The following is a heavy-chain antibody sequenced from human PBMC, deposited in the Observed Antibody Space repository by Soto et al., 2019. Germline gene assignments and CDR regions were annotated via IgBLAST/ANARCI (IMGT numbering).Heavy chain of an antibody. V-gene: IGHV1-24*01. CDR2: FDPEDGET. D-gene: IGHD3-9*01. CDR1: GYTLTELS. CDR3: ATTRFIKYYDILVHYYFDY. Sequence: GASVKVSCKVSGYTLTELSMHWVRQAPGKGLEWMGGFDPEDGETIYAQKFQGRVTMTEDTSTDTAYMELSSLRSEDTAVYYCATTRFIKYYDILVHYYFDYWGQGTLVTVSS. J-gene: IGHJ4*02.